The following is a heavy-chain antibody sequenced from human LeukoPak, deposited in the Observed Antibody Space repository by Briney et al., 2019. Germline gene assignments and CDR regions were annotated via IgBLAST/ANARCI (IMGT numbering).Heavy chain of an antibody. CDR1: GYSFTSYW. J-gene: IGHJ6*03. CDR2: IYPGDSDT. Sequence: GESLKISCKGSGYSFTSYWIGWVRQMPGKGLEWMGIIYPGDSDTRYSPSFQGQVTISADKSISTAYLQWSSLKASDTAMYHCARNGPYCSSTSCYTKRDYYYYYMDVWGKGTTVTVSS. V-gene: IGHV5-51*01. D-gene: IGHD2-2*02. CDR3: ARNGPYCSSTSCYTKRDYYYYYMDV.